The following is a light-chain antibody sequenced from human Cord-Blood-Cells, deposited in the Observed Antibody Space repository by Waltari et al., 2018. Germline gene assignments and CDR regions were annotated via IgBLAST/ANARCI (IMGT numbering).Light chain of an antibody. J-gene: IGKJ2*01. CDR1: QSVSSSY. V-gene: IGKV3-20*01. CDR2: GAS. Sequence: EIVLTQPPGPLSLSPGERASISCRASQSVSSSYLAWYQQKPGQAPRPLIHGASSRATGIPDRFSGSGSGTDFTLTISRLEPEDFAVYDCQQYGSSPYTFGQGTKLEIK. CDR3: QQYGSSPYT.